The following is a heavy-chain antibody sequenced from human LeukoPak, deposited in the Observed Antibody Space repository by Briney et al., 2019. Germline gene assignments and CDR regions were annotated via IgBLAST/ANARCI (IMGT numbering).Heavy chain of an antibody. Sequence: GGSLRLSCAASGFTFSSYGMHWVRQAPGKGLEWVAVIWYDGSNKYYADSVKGRFTISRDNSKNTLYLQMNSLRAEDTAVYYCARAGLECGPTAGTRIAVAGCGDFQHWGQGTLVTVSS. J-gene: IGHJ1*01. CDR1: GFTFSSYG. D-gene: IGHD6-19*01. V-gene: IGHV3-33*01. CDR3: ARAGLECGPTAGTRIAVAGCGDFQH. CDR2: IWYDGSNK.